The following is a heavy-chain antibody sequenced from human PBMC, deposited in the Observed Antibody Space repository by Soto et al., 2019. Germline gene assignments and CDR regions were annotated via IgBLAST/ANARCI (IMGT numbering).Heavy chain of an antibody. D-gene: IGHD3-22*01. CDR3: TTSYYDDAFDI. CDR1: GFTFSNAR. V-gene: IGHV3-15*01. Sequence: TGGSLRLSCAASGFTFSNARMSWVRQAPGKGLEWVGRIKSKTDGGTTDYAAPVKGRFTISRDDSKNTLYLQMNSLKTEDTAVYYCTTSYYDDAFDIWGQGTMVTVSS. J-gene: IGHJ3*02. CDR2: IKSKTDGGTT.